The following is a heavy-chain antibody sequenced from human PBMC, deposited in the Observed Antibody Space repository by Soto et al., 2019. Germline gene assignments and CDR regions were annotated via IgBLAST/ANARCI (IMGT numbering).Heavy chain of an antibody. CDR1: GFTFSSYW. J-gene: IGHJ4*02. Sequence: EVQLVESGGGLVQPGGSLRLSCAASGFTFSSYWMHWVRQAPGKGLLWVSRIDEYGSTINYADSVRGRFTIARDNASNTLYLEMNSLRAEDTALYYCTRDSGGKGAYWGPGTLVTVSS. CDR2: IDEYGSTI. D-gene: IGHD3-16*01. V-gene: IGHV3-74*01. CDR3: TRDSGGKGAY.